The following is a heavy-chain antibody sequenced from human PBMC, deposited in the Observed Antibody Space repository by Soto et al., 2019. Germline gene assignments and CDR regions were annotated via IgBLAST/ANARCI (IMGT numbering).Heavy chain of an antibody. J-gene: IGHJ4*02. CDR2: IKQDGSEK. D-gene: IGHD4-17*01. Sequence: GGSLRLSCAASGFTFSSYWMSWVRQAPGKGLEWVANIKQDGSEKYYVDSVKGRFTISRDNAKNSLYLQMNSLRAEDTAVYYCARDALDYGPDFDYWGQGTLVTVSS. V-gene: IGHV3-7*01. CDR1: GFTFSSYW. CDR3: ARDALDYGPDFDY.